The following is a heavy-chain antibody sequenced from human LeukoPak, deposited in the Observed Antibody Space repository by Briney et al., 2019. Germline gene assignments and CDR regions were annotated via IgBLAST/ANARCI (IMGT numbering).Heavy chain of an antibody. CDR3: ARDLYDSSGYYYGGY. V-gene: IGHV1-46*01. D-gene: IGHD3-22*01. Sequence: ASVKVSCKASGYTFTSYYMHWVRQAPGQGLEWMGIINPSGGGTSYAQKFQGRVTMTRDMSTSTVYMELSSLRSEDTAVYYCARDLYDSSGYYYGGYWGQGTLVTVSS. J-gene: IGHJ4*02. CDR1: GYTFTSYY. CDR2: INPSGGGT.